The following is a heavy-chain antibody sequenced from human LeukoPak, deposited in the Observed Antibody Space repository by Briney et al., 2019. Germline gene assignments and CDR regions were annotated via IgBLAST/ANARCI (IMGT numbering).Heavy chain of an antibody. Sequence: GGSLILSCAASGFTYISYGMSWVRQAPGKGLEWVSAISGSGGSTYYADSVKGRFTISRDNSKNTLYLQMNSLRAEDTAVYHAVVGATTGYWGQGTLVSVSS. CDR1: GFTYISYG. D-gene: IGHD1-26*01. V-gene: IGHV3-23*01. J-gene: IGHJ4*02. CDR3: VVGATTGY. CDR2: ISGSGGST.